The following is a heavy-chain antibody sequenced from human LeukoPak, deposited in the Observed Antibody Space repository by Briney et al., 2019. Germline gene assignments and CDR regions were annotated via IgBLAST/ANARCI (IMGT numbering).Heavy chain of an antibody. V-gene: IGHV5-51*01. CDR2: IYPSDSDT. CDR1: GYSFTTYW. Sequence: GESLKISCKGSGYSFTTYWIGWVRQMPGKGLEWMGIIYPSDSDTRYSPSFQGQVTISADKSINTAYLQWSSLKASDTAIYYCARKAFGSGTYNNWFDPWGQGTLVTVSS. D-gene: IGHD3-10*01. CDR3: ARKAFGSGTYNNWFDP. J-gene: IGHJ5*02.